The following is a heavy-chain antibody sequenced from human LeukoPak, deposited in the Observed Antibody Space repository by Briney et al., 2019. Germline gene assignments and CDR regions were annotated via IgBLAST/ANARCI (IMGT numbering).Heavy chain of an antibody. J-gene: IGHJ4*02. Sequence: ASVKVSCKASGYTFTGYYMHWVRQAPGQGLEWMGWINPNSGGTNYAQKFQGRVTMTRDTSISTAYMELSRLRSDGTALYYCAVLAAAGPKDYWGQGTLVTVSS. D-gene: IGHD6-13*01. V-gene: IGHV1-2*02. CDR1: GYTFTGYY. CDR2: INPNSGGT. CDR3: AVLAAAGPKDY.